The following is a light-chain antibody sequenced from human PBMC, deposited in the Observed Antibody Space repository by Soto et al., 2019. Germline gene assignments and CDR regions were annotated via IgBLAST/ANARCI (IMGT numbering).Light chain of an antibody. CDR2: SAS. V-gene: IGKV1-9*01. J-gene: IGKJ1*01. CDR1: QGITSY. Sequence: TQSTQSPSSRSASLGDKVTITCRASQGITSYLAWYQQRPGKAPGLLIYSASTLQSGVPSRFSGSGSGTEFTLTISSLQPDDFATYYCQQYNSYSQVTFGQGTKVDIK. CDR3: QQYNSYSQVT.